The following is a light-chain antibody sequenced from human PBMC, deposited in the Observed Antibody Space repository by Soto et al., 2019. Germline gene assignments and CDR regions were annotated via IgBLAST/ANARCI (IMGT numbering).Light chain of an antibody. J-gene: IGLJ3*02. Sequence: QSALTQPASVSGSPGQSITISCTGTSGDIGGYNFVSWYQQHPGKAPKVIIYEVSNRSSGVSNRFSGSKSGNTASLTISGXXXXXXDDYYCNSYTSTSARVFGGGTKVTV. CDR3: NSYTSTSARV. V-gene: IGLV2-14*01. CDR2: EVS. CDR1: SGDIGGYNF.